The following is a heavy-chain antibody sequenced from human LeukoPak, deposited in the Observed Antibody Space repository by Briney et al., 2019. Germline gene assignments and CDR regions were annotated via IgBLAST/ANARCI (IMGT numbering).Heavy chain of an antibody. CDR3: AKGNGLDSRRYYDFWSGYYHRGGDYYYGMDV. Sequence: GGSLRLSCAASGFTFSSYGMHWVRQAPGKGLEWVAVISYDGSNKYYADSVKGRFTISRDNSKNTLYLQMNSLRAEDTAVYYCAKGNGLDSRRYYDFWSGYYHRGGDYYYGMDVWGQGTTVTVSS. J-gene: IGHJ6*02. D-gene: IGHD3-3*01. CDR2: ISYDGSNK. V-gene: IGHV3-30*18. CDR1: GFTFSSYG.